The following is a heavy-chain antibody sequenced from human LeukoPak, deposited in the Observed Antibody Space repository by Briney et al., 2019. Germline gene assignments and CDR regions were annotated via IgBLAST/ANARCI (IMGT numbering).Heavy chain of an antibody. D-gene: IGHD6-13*01. CDR3: AREAGQQQLATDY. CDR1: GGSISSYY. V-gene: IGHV4-59*13. Sequence: SETLSLTCTVSGGSISSYYWSWIRQPPWKGLEWIGYIYYSGSTNYNPSLKSRVTISVDTSKNQFSLKLSSVTAADTAVYYCAREAGQQQLATDYWGQGTLVTVSS. CDR2: IYYSGST. J-gene: IGHJ4*02.